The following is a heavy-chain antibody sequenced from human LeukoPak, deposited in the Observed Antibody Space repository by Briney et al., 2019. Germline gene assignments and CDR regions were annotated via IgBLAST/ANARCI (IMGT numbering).Heavy chain of an antibody. D-gene: IGHD3-10*01. J-gene: IGHJ6*02. CDR2: INPSGST. CDR3: ARDRVLWFGETYYGMDV. Sequence: SETLSLTCAVYGGSFSGYYWSWIRQPPGKGLEWIGEINPSGSTNYNPSLKSRVTISVEMSKNQFSLKLSSVTAADTAVYYCARDRVLWFGETYYGMDVWGQGTTVTVSS. V-gene: IGHV4-34*01. CDR1: GGSFSGYY.